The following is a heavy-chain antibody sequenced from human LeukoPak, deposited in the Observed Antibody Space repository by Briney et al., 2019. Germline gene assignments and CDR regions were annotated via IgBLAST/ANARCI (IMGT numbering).Heavy chain of an antibody. Sequence: PGGSLRLSCAASGFTFSSYWMSWVRQAPGKGLEWVANIKQDGSEKYYVDSVKGRFTISRDNAKNSLYLQMNSLRAEDTAVYYCARDEWVTKYRYFDWSSEYYFDYWGQGTLVTVSS. V-gene: IGHV3-7*01. J-gene: IGHJ4*02. CDR1: GFTFSSYW. CDR3: ARDEWVTKYRYFDWSSEYYFDY. CDR2: IKQDGSEK. D-gene: IGHD3-9*01.